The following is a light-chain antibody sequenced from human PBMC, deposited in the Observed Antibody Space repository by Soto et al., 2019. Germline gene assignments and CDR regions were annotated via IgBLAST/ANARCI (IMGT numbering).Light chain of an antibody. J-gene: IGLJ1*01. CDR2: DVS. CDR3: SSYTSSSTLHV. Sequence: QSVLTQPASVSVSPGQSITISCTGTSSDFGGYNYVSWYQQHPGKAPKLMIYDVSNRPSGVSNRFSGSKSGNTASLTISGLQAEDEADYYCSSYTSSSTLHVFGTGTKVTVL. CDR1: SSDFGGYNY. V-gene: IGLV2-14*01.